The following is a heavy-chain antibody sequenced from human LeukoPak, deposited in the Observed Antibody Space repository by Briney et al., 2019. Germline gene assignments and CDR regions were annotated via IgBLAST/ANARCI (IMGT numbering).Heavy chain of an antibody. Sequence: ASETLSLTCTVSGGSINGYYWNWIRQSPGKGLEWIGYIYYSGSTNYNPSPKSRVTISVDTSKNQFSLKLSSVTAADTAVYYCARQGKYYYDSSAFDAFDIWGQGTMVTVSS. D-gene: IGHD3-22*01. CDR1: GGSINGYY. CDR2: IYYSGST. V-gene: IGHV4-59*08. J-gene: IGHJ3*02. CDR3: ARQGKYYYDSSAFDAFDI.